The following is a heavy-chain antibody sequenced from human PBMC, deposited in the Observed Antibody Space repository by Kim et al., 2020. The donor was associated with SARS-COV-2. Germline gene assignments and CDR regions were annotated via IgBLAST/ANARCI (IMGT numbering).Heavy chain of an antibody. CDR1: GYTLTELS. CDR2: IDPEDGET. D-gene: IGHD2-2*02. Sequence: ASVKVSCKVSGYTLTELSMHWVRQAPGKGLEWMGGIDPEDGETIYAQKFQGRVTMTEDTSTDTAYMELSSLRSEDTAVYYCATAPYCRGTSCYIEYFQLWGRGPLVTVPS. V-gene: IGHV1-24*01. J-gene: IGHJ1*01. CDR3: ATAPYCRGTSCYIEYFQL.